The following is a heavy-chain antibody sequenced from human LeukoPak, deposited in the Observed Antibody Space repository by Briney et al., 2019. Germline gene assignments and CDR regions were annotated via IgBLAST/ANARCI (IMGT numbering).Heavy chain of an antibody. CDR2: VSGSGGPT. CDR1: GFTFSSYA. CDR3: AKPPFSDSSGFAN. Sequence: PGGSLRLSCVASGFTFSSYAMTWVRQAPGKGLEWVSAVSGSGGPTSYADSVKGRFTISRDNSKNTLFLQMNSLRAEDTAVYYCAKPPFSDSSGFANWGHGTLVTVSS. D-gene: IGHD3-22*01. J-gene: IGHJ4*01. V-gene: IGHV3-23*01.